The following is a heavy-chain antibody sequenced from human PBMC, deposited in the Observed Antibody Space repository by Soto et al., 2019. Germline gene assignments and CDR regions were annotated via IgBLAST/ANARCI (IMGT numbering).Heavy chain of an antibody. J-gene: IGHJ4*02. V-gene: IGHV4-34*01. CDR2: INHSGST. D-gene: IGHD6-13*01. CDR1: GGSFSGYY. CDR3: ARGHGIAAAGTGY. Sequence: QVQLQQWGAGLLKPSETLSLTCAVYGGSFSGYYWSWIRQPPGKGLEWIGEINHSGSTNYNPSLKSRVTISVDTSKNQFSLKLSSVTAADTAVYYCARGHGIAAAGTGYWGQGTLVTVSS.